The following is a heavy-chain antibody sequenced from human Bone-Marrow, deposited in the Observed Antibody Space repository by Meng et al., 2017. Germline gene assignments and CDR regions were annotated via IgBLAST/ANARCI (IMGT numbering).Heavy chain of an antibody. CDR3: AKFGFSGWYGGFDY. CDR1: GFSFSDHD. CDR2: VRASGDST. D-gene: IGHD6-19*01. V-gene: IGHV3-23*04. J-gene: IGHJ4*02. Sequence: VESGVGWGRPGGSLRLSCAASGFSFSDHDMAWVRQAPGKGLEWVSAVRASGDSTFYADSVKGRFTISRDNSKSTVYLQMNSLRADDMAVYYCAKFGFSGWYGGFDYWGQGVLVTVSS.